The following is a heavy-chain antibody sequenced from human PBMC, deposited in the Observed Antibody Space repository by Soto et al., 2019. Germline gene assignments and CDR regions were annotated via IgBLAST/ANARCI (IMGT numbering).Heavy chain of an antibody. CDR3: ARREKGIAAAGTIIDWFDP. CDR2: IYYSGST. D-gene: IGHD6-13*01. CDR1: GGSMSSSSYY. J-gene: IGHJ5*02. Sequence: SETLSLTCTVSGGSMSSSSYYWGWIRQPPGKGLEWIGSIYYSGSTYYNPSLKSRVTISVDTSKNQFSLKLSSVTAADTAVYYCARREKGIAAAGTIIDWFDPWGQGTLVTSPQ. V-gene: IGHV4-39*01.